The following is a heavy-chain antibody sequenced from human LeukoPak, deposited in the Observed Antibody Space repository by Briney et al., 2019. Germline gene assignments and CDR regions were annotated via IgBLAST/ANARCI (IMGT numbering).Heavy chain of an antibody. CDR1: GFTFSSYG. CDR3: ARDLDLTSGSFPGY. CDR2: VWYDKSKK. Sequence: PGGSLRLSCTASGFTFSSYGMHWVRQAPGKGLEWVAVVWYDKSKKDYADSVKGRFTISGDNSKNTLYLQMNSLRVEDTAVYFCARDLDLTSGSFPGYWGQGTLVTVSS. D-gene: IGHD3-10*01. J-gene: IGHJ4*02. V-gene: IGHV3-33*01.